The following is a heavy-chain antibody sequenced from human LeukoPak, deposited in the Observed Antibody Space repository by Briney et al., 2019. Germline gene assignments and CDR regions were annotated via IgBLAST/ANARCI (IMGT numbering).Heavy chain of an antibody. CDR3: ARTGTNLRYFDY. CDR2: IIPIFGTA. Sequence: GASVKVSCKASGGTFSSYAISWVRQAPGQGLEWMGGIIPIFGTANYAQKFQGRVTITADKSTSTAYMELSSLRSEDTAVYYCARTGTNLRYFDYWGQGTLVTVSS. J-gene: IGHJ4*02. D-gene: IGHD1-7*01. CDR1: GGTFSSYA. V-gene: IGHV1-69*06.